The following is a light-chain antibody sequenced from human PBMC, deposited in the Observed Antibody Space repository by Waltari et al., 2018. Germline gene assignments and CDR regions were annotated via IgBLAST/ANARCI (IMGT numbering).Light chain of an antibody. CDR3: QQYYSTPWT. J-gene: IGKJ1*01. CDR1: QSVLYSSNNKNY. CDR2: WAS. V-gene: IGKV4-1*01. Sequence: DIVMTQSPDSLAVSLGERATINCKSSQSVLYSSNNKNYLAWYQQKPGQPPKLLIYWASTRESGVPDRFSGXGSGTDFTLTISSLQAEDVAVYYCQQYYSTPWTFGQGTKVEIK.